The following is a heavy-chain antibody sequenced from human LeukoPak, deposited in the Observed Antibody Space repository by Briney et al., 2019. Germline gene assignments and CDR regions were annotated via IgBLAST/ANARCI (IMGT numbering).Heavy chain of an antibody. V-gene: IGHV4-59*10. CDR3: ARRLGRKFGERFYYYHYMDV. D-gene: IGHD3-10*01. Sequence: SETLSLTCAVYGGSSSGYYWSWIRQPPGKGLEWIGRIYTSGSTNYNPSPKSRVTMSVDTSKNQFSLKLSSVTAADTAVYYCARRLGRKFGERFYYYHYMDVWGKGTTVTISS. CDR2: IYTSGST. J-gene: IGHJ6*03. CDR1: GGSSSGYY.